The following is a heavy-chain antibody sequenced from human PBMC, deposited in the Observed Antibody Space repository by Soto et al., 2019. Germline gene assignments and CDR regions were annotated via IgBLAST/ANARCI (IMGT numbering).Heavy chain of an antibody. D-gene: IGHD2-2*01. J-gene: IGHJ4*02. CDR1: GFTFSSYA. V-gene: IGHV3-23*01. CDR2: ISGSGGST. Sequence: GGSLRLSCAASGFTFSSYAMSWVRQAPGKGLEWVSAISGSGGSTYYADSVKGRFTISRDNSKNTLYLQMNSLGAEDTAVYYCAKDRASVVPAAIFDYWGQGTLVTVSS. CDR3: AKDRASVVPAAIFDY.